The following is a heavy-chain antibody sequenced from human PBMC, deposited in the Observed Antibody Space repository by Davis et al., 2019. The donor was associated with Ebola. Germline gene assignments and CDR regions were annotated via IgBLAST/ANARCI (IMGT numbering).Heavy chain of an antibody. V-gene: IGHV5-51*01. CDR2: IYPVDSDT. Sequence: PGGSLRLSCKGSGYSFSSYWIGWVRQKAGTGLEWMGIIYPVDSDTRYSPSFQGQVTISADKSINTAYLQWSSLKASDTAMYYCARGYIVPTIWEGLDYWGQGTLVTVSS. D-gene: IGHD5-12*01. CDR3: ARGYIVPTIWEGLDY. CDR1: GYSFSSYW. J-gene: IGHJ4*02.